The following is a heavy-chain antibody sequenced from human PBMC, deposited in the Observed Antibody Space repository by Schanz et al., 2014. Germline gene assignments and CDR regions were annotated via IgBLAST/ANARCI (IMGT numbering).Heavy chain of an antibody. J-gene: IGHJ6*02. CDR2: ISAYNGDT. CDR1: RYTFNTYG. V-gene: IGHV1-18*01. CDR3: ARAKRFGDMDV. D-gene: IGHD3-10*01. Sequence: QVQLVQSGAEVRKPGASVKVSCEASRYTFNTYGLNWVRQAPGQGLEWMGWISAYNGDTNYALKLQGRVTMTTDTSAGTAYMELRSLRSDDTAVYYCARAKRFGDMDVWGQGTTVTVSS.